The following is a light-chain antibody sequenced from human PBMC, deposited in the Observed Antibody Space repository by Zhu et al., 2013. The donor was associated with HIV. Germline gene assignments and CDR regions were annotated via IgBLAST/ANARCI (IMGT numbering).Light chain of an antibody. CDR1: QSITNW. J-gene: IGKJ2*01. Sequence: DIQMTQSPSTLSASVGDRVTITCRASQSITNWLAWYQQKPGKAPKLLIYKASTLESGVPSRFSGSGSGTDFTFTISSLQPEDIATYYCQQYDNLPMYTFGQGTKLEIK. V-gene: IGKV1-5*03. CDR2: KAS. CDR3: QQYDNLPMYT.